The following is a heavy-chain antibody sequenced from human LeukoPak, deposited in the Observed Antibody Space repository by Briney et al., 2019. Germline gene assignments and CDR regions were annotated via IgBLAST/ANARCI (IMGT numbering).Heavy chain of an antibody. J-gene: IGHJ6*03. CDR2: INHSGST. D-gene: IGHD3-3*01. CDR3: ARGRPIFGVAYYMDV. Sequence: PSETLSLTCAFYVGSFSGYYWSWIRQPPGKGLEWIGEINHSGSTNYNPSLKSRVTISVDTSKNQFSLKLSSVTAADTAVYYCARGRPIFGVAYYMDVWGKGTTVTVSS. CDR1: VGSFSGYY. V-gene: IGHV4-34*01.